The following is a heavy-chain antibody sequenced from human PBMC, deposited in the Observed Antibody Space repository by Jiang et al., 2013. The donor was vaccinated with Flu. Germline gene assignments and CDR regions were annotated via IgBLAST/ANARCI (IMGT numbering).Heavy chain of an antibody. CDR3: ARHRTSGGSYSGNWFDP. CDR2: IYPGDSDT. J-gene: IGHJ5*02. CDR1: GYSFTSYW. Sequence: GAEVKKPGESLKISCKGSGYSFTSYWIGWVRQMPGKGLEWMGIIYPGDSDTRYSPSFQGQVTISVDKSISTAYLQWSSLKSSDTAIYYCARHRTSGGSYSGNWFDPWGQGTLVTVSS. V-gene: IGHV5-51*01. D-gene: IGHD1-26*01.